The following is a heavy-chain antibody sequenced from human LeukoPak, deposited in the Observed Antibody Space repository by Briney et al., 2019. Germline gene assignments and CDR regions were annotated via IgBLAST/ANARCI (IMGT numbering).Heavy chain of an antibody. Sequence: GGSLRLSCAASGFPFSSYWMTWVRQAPGKGLEWVANMKQDGSGKNYLDSVKGRFTISRDNAKYSLYLQMNSLRAEDTAVYYCARGYYGPWGQGTLVTVSS. J-gene: IGHJ5*02. V-gene: IGHV3-7*01. CDR2: MKQDGSGK. CDR1: GFPFSSYW. D-gene: IGHD3-10*01. CDR3: ARGYYGP.